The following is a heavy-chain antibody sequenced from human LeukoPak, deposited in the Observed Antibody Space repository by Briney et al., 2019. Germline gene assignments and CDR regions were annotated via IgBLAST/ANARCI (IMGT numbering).Heavy chain of an antibody. Sequence: VASVKVSCKASGYTFTSYYMHWVRQAPGQGLEWMGIINPSGGSTSYAQKFQGRVTMTRDTSTSTVYMELSSLKASDTAMYYCARDDYGGGYFDLWGRGTLVAVSS. CDR3: ARDDYGGGYFDL. D-gene: IGHD4-23*01. J-gene: IGHJ2*01. CDR1: GYTFTSYY. V-gene: IGHV1-46*01. CDR2: INPSGGST.